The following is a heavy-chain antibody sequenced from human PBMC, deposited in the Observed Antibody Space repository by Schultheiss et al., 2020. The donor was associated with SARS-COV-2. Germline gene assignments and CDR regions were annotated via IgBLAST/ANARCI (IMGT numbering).Heavy chain of an antibody. CDR2: ISYDGSNK. Sequence: GGSLRLSCAASGFTFSSYGMHWVRQAPGKGLEWVAVISYDGSNKYYADSVKGRFTISRDNSKNTLYLQMNSLRAEDTAVYYCANLLCSGGSCYSGEDYWGQGTLVTVSS. D-gene: IGHD2-15*01. CDR1: GFTFSSYG. J-gene: IGHJ4*02. V-gene: IGHV3-30*12. CDR3: ANLLCSGGSCYSGEDY.